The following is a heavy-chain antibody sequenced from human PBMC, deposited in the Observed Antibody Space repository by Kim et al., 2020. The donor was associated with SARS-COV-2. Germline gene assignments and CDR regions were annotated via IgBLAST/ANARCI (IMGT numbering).Heavy chain of an antibody. CDR2: ISSSSSCI. D-gene: IGHD6-13*01. CDR1: GFTFSSYS. V-gene: IGHV3-21*01. J-gene: IGHJ5*02. CDR3: ARDGEKSSSWSRFDP. Sequence: GGSLRLSCAASGFTFSSYSMNWVRQAPGKGLEWVSSISSSSSCIYYADSVKGRFTISRDNAKNSLYLQMNSLRAEDTAVYYCARDGEKSSSWSRFDPWGQGTLVTVSS.